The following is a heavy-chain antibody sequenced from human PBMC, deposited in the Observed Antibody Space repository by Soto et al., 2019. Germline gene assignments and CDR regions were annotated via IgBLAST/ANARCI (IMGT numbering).Heavy chain of an antibody. V-gene: IGHV1-18*04. D-gene: IGHD3-22*01. Sequence: GASVKGSCKASGYTFTSYGISWVRQAPGQGLEWMGWISAYNGNTNYAQKLQGRVTMTTDTSTSTAYMELRSLRSDDTAVYYCARGPRRDSSGYYRVLLHWGQGTLVTVSS. CDR2: ISAYNGNT. CDR3: ARGPRRDSSGYYRVLLH. J-gene: IGHJ1*01. CDR1: GYTFTSYG.